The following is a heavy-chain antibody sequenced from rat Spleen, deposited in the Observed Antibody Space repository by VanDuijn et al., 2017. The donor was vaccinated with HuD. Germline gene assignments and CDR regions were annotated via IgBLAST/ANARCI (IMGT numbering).Heavy chain of an antibody. Sequence: EVHLVESGGGLVQPGRSMKLSCAASGFTFSDYYMAWVRQAPKKGLEWVASISYEGSGTYYGDSVKGRFTISRDNAKSTLYLQMNSLRSEDTATYYCARFYDGYYHGPVLGVMDAWGQGASVTVSS. CDR3: ARFYDGYYHGPVLGVMDA. CDR1: GFTFSDYY. V-gene: IGHV5-22*01. CDR2: ISYEGSGT. J-gene: IGHJ4*01. D-gene: IGHD1-12*03.